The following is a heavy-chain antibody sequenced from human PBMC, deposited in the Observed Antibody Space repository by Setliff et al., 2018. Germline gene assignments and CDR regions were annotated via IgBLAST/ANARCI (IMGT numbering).Heavy chain of an antibody. J-gene: IGHJ4*02. D-gene: IGHD6-6*01. CDR3: AKRGHHSSSDGLSFDF. CDR2: VYNGNDET. V-gene: IGHV3-23*01. Sequence: PGGSLRLSCVASGFTFSAYGMSWVRQAPGKGLEWVSSVYNGNDETKYADSVKGRFTISRDRSKNTVYLQMNRLRAEDTAVYYCAKRGHHSSSDGLSFDFWGQGTQVTVSS. CDR1: GFTFSAYG.